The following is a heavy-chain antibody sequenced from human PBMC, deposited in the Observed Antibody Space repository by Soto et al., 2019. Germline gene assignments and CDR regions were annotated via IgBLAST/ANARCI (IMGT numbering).Heavy chain of an antibody. J-gene: IGHJ6*02. Sequence: QVQLVESGGGMVQPGRSLRLSCAASGFTFSNYGMHWVRQAPGKGLEWVAVISYDGSDKYYADSVKVRFSISRDNSKNTLYLQMNSLRAEDKAVYYCAKVTGYCSSSSCRRDYYYYYGMDVWGQGTTVTVSS. D-gene: IGHD2-2*01. CDR1: GFTFSNYG. CDR2: ISYDGSDK. V-gene: IGHV3-30*18. CDR3: AKVTGYCSSSSCRRDYYYYYGMDV.